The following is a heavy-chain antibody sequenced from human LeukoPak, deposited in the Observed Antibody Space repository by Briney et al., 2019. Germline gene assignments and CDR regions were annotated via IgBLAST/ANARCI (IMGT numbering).Heavy chain of an antibody. V-gene: IGHV1-69*04. D-gene: IGHD2-2*02. Sequence: GASVTVSCKASGGTFSSYAIRWVRQAPGQGLEWMGRIITILGIANYAQKFQGRVTITADKSTSTAYMELSSLISEDTAVYYCAKDVRRAEYCSATTCYTSSFDYWGQGTLVTVSS. J-gene: IGHJ4*02. CDR1: GGTFSSYA. CDR3: AKDVRRAEYCSATTCYTSSFDY. CDR2: IITILGIA.